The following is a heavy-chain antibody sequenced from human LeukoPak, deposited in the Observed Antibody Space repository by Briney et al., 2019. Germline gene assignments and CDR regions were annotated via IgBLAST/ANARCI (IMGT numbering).Heavy chain of an antibody. V-gene: IGHV1-24*01. CDR2: FDPEDGET. CDR3: VGDEVLRFLEWLFY. D-gene: IGHD3-3*01. CDR1: RYTLTELS. J-gene: IGHJ4*02. Sequence: ASVKVSCKVSRYTLTELSMHWVRQAPGKGLEWMGGFDPEDGETIYAQKFQGRVTMAEDTSTDTAYMELSSLRSEDTAVYYCVGDEVLRFLEWLFYWGQGTLVTVSS.